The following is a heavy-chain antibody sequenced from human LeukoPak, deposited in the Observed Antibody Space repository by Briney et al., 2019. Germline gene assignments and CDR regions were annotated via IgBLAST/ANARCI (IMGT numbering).Heavy chain of an antibody. D-gene: IGHD3-10*01. CDR1: GFTFSDYY. V-gene: IGHV3-11*05. CDR2: ISSSSSSYT. J-gene: IGHJ4*02. Sequence: GGSLRLSCAASGFTFSDYYMSWIRQAPGKGLEWVSYISSSSSSYTNYADSVKGRFTISRDNAKNSLYLQMNSLRAEDTAVYYCARDLHRNTMVRVFDYWGQGTLVTVSS. CDR3: ARDLHRNTMVRVFDY.